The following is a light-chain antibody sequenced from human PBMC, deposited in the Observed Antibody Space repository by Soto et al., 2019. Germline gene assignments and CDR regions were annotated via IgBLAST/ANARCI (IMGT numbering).Light chain of an antibody. CDR2: GAS. J-gene: IGKJ5*01. Sequence: EIMMTQSPATLSVYPGERATLSCRASQSVSSNLAWYQQKPGQAPRLLIYGASTRASGIPARFSGSGSGTEFTLPISSLQSEDFAVYYCQQYNNWPITFGQGTRLEIK. V-gene: IGKV3-15*01. CDR3: QQYNNWPIT. CDR1: QSVSSN.